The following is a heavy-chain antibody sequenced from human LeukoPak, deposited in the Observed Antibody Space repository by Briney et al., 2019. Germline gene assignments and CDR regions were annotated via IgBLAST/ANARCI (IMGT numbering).Heavy chain of an antibody. V-gene: IGHV4-30-4*01. CDR1: AGSISRGDYY. D-gene: IGHD3-10*01. CDR2: IYYSGST. J-gene: IGHJ3*02. Sequence: SHTLSPTRTLSAGSISRGDYYWSWIRQPPGKGLEWIGYIYYSGSTYYNPSLKSRVTISVDTSKNQFSLKLSSVTAADTAVYYCARGAYGSGSYSLDAFDIWGQGTMVTVSS. CDR3: ARGAYGSGSYSLDAFDI.